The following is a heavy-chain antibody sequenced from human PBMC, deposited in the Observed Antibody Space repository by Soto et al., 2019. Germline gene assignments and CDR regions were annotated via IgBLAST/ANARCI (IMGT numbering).Heavy chain of an antibody. D-gene: IGHD5-12*01. Sequence: SETLSLTCTVSGGSISSYYWSWIRQPPGKGLEWIGYIHHSGNNNSNRSLKSRVTITIETSKNQFYLKLNSVTAADTAVYYCGRHLPNIVATMINAFDFWGQGRMVTVSS. CDR1: GGSISSYY. J-gene: IGHJ3*01. V-gene: IGHV4-59*08. CDR2: IHHSGNN. CDR3: GRHLPNIVATMINAFDF.